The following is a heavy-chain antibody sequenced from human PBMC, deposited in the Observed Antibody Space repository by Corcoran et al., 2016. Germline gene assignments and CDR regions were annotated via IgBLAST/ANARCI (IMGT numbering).Heavy chain of an antibody. CDR1: GFTFSSYW. Sequence: EVQLVESGGGLVQPGGSLRLSCAASGFTFSSYWMSWVRQAPGKGLEWVANIKQDGSEKYYVDSVKGRFTISRDNAKNSLYLQMNSLRAEDTALYYCARGITMRVDAFDIWGQGTMVTGSS. J-gene: IGHJ3*02. CDR2: IKQDGSEK. V-gene: IGHV3-7*01. D-gene: IGHD3-22*01. CDR3: ARGITMRVDAFDI.